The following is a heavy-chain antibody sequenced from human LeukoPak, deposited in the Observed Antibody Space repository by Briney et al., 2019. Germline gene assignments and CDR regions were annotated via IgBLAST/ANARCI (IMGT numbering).Heavy chain of an antibody. CDR3: AKLGAEQFSAYFDY. CDR1: GFTFSSYG. V-gene: IGHV3-30*18. J-gene: IGHJ4*02. CDR2: ISYDGSNK. Sequence: GRSLRRSCAASGFTFSSYGMHWVRQAPGKGLEWVAVISYDGSNKYYADSVKGRFTISRDNTKNTLYLQMNSLRAEDTAVYYCAKLGAEQFSAYFDYWGQGTQVTVSS. D-gene: IGHD1-14*01.